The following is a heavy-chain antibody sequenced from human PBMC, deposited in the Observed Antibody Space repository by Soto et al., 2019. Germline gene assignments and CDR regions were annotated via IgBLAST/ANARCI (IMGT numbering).Heavy chain of an antibody. V-gene: IGHV4-31*03. Sequence: QVQLQESGPGLVKPSQTLSLTCTVSGGSISSGGYYWSWICQHPGKGLEWIGYIYYSGSTYYNPSLKSRVTISVDTSKNQFSLKLSSVTAADTAVYYCARGYCSSTSCSMFDYWGQGTLVTVSS. CDR3: ARGYCSSTSCSMFDY. CDR2: IYYSGST. D-gene: IGHD2-2*01. J-gene: IGHJ4*02. CDR1: GGSISSGGYY.